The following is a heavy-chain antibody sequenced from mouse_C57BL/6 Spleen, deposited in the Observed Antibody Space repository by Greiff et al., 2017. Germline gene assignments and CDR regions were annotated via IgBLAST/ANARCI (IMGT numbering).Heavy chain of an antibody. CDR3: ARLFGRGYARDY. CDR1: GYTFTSYW. D-gene: IGHD1-1*01. CDR2: IYPSDSET. Sequence: QVQLKQPGAELVRPGSSVKLSCKASGYTFTSYWMDWVKQRPGQGLEWIGNIYPSDSETHYNQKFKGKSTLTVDKSSSTAYMQLSSLTSEDSAVYYCARLFGRGYARDYWGQGTSVTVSS. V-gene: IGHV1-61*01. J-gene: IGHJ4*01.